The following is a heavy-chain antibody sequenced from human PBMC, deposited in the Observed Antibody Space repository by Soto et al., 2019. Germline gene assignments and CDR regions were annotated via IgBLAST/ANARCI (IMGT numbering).Heavy chain of an antibody. CDR3: AKEADISGYYPDY. CDR1: GFTFSSYA. Sequence: GGSLRLSCAASGFTFSSYAMSWARQAPWKGLEWVSVISGSGGSTHYADSVKGRSTISRDNSKNTLHLQVNSLRGEDTAVYYCAKEADISGYYPDYWGQGTQLTVSS. V-gene: IGHV3-23*01. D-gene: IGHD3-22*01. J-gene: IGHJ4*02. CDR2: ISGSGGST.